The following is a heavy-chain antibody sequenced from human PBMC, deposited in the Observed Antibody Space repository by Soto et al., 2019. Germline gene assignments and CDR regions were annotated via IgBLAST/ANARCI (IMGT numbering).Heavy chain of an antibody. Sequence: ASVKVSCKASGYTCTSYYIHWVRQAPGQGLEWMGIINPSGGSTSYAQKFQGRVTMTRDTSTSTVYMELSSLRSEDTAVYYCARDLGEEAFDIWGQGTMVTVSS. CDR2: INPSGGST. CDR3: ARDLGEEAFDI. V-gene: IGHV1-46*01. D-gene: IGHD2-21*01. CDR1: GYTCTSYY. J-gene: IGHJ3*02.